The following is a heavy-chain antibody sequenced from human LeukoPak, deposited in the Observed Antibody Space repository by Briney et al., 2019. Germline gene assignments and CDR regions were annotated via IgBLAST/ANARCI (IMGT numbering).Heavy chain of an antibody. V-gene: IGHV3-30*18. CDR1: GFTFSSYG. CDR2: ISYDGSNK. CDR3: AKDLPMMYDSSGPDA. Sequence: GGSLRLSCAASGFTFSSYGMHWVRQAPGKGLEWVAVISYDGSNKYYADSVKGRFTISRDNSKNTLCLQMNSLRAEDTAVYYCAKDLPMMYDSSGPDAWGQGTLVTVSS. D-gene: IGHD3-22*01. J-gene: IGHJ5*02.